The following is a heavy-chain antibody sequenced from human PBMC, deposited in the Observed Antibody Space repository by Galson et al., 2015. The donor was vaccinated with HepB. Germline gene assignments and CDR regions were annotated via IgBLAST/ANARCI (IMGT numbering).Heavy chain of an antibody. CDR2: INPSGGST. V-gene: IGHV1-46*01. D-gene: IGHD3-10*01. Sequence: SVKVSCKASGYTFTSYYMHWVRQAPGQGLEWMGIINPSGGSTSYAQKFQGRVTMTTDTSTSTAYMELRSLRSDDTAVYYCARDDRYYGSGSYYTLYDYWGQGTLVTVSS. J-gene: IGHJ4*02. CDR3: ARDDRYYGSGSYYTLYDY. CDR1: GYTFTSYY.